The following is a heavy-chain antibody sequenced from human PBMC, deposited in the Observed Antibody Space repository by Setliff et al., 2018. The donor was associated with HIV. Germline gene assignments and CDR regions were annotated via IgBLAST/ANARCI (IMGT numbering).Heavy chain of an antibody. CDR3: ATGGGQSFDY. Sequence: ASVKVSCKASGYTFTSYAMNWVRQAPGQGLEWMGWTYIGATNYAQKFRDRLTVTTDTSTSTAYMELRSLSPYDTAVYYCATGGGQSFDYWGQGTLVTVSS. V-gene: IGHV1-18*04. CDR2: TYIGAT. J-gene: IGHJ4*02. CDR1: GYTFTSYA. D-gene: IGHD1-26*01.